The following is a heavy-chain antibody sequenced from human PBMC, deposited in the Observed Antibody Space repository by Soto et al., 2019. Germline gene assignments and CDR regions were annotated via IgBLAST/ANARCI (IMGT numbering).Heavy chain of an antibody. CDR3: AKARVVPAATDFDY. D-gene: IGHD2-2*01. Sequence: GGSLKLSCAASGFTFSSYAISWVRQAPGKGLEWVSAINGSGGSTYYADSVKGRFTISRDNSKNTLYLQMNSLRAEDTAVYYCAKARVVPAATDFDYWGQGTLVTVSS. V-gene: IGHV3-23*01. CDR2: INGSGGST. CDR1: GFTFSSYA. J-gene: IGHJ4*02.